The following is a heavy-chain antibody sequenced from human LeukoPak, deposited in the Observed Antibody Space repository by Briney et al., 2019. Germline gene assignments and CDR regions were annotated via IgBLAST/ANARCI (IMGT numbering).Heavy chain of an antibody. CDR3: ARAVRPLQVLGY. Sequence: SETLSLTCTVSGGSINSHYWSWVRQPPGKGLVWIGYISYSGNTNYNPSLKSRVTISMHTSKNQLSLKLNSVTAADTAVYYCARAVRPLQVLGYWGQGTLVTVSS. V-gene: IGHV4-59*11. J-gene: IGHJ4*02. CDR1: GGSINSHY. D-gene: IGHD4-11*01. CDR2: ISYSGNT.